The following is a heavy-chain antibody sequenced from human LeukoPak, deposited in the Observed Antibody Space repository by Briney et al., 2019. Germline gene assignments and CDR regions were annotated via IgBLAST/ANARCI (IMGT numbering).Heavy chain of an antibody. Sequence: ASVKVSCKTSRYTFTKFPIGWVRQAPGQGLEWMGWISAYNRYTKYAPSLQGRVTMNTDTSTSTAYMQLRSLRSDDTAMYYCARVGGNYEGLIDYWGQGTLVTVSS. J-gene: IGHJ4*02. CDR3: ARVGGNYEGLIDY. CDR1: RYTFTKFP. V-gene: IGHV1-18*01. D-gene: IGHD1-26*01. CDR2: ISAYNRYT.